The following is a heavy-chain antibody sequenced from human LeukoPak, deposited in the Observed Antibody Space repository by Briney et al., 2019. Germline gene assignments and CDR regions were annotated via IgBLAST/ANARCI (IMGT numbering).Heavy chain of an antibody. CDR3: AKVMYYYDSSGYYYNY. Sequence: GGSLRLSCAASGFTFSTYALSWVRQAPGKGLEWVSTISGRGVTTYYADSVKGRFTISRDNSKNTLYLQMSSLRAEDTAVYYCAKVMYYYDSSGYYYNYWGQGTLVTVSS. J-gene: IGHJ4*02. CDR2: ISGRGVTT. D-gene: IGHD3-22*01. V-gene: IGHV3-23*01. CDR1: GFTFSTYA.